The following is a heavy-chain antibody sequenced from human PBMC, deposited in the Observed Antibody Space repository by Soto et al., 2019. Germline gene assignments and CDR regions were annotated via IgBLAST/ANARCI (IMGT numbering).Heavy chain of an antibody. Sequence: EVQLLESGGGLVQPGGSLRLSCAASGFTFSSYALTWVRKAPGRGLEWVSAISGSGGSTYYADSVKGRFTISRDNSKNTLYLQMNSLRAEDTAVYYCATFSGYYHFLVDYWGQGTLVTVSS. D-gene: IGHD3-22*01. CDR3: ATFSGYYHFLVDY. CDR1: GFTFSSYA. V-gene: IGHV3-23*01. J-gene: IGHJ4*02. CDR2: ISGSGGST.